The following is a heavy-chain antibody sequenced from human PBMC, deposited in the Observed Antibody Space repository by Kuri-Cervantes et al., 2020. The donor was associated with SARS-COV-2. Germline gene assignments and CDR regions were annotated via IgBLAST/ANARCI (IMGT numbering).Heavy chain of an antibody. CDR3: ARDFPRVRYGDYVRRREVDY. D-gene: IGHD4-17*01. V-gene: IGHV3-74*01. CDR1: GFTFSSYS. CDR2: INSDGTST. Sequence: GESLKISCAASGFTFSSYSMNWVRQAPGKGLVWVSRINSDGTSTSYADSVKGRFTISRDNAKNTLYLQMNSLRAEDTAVYYCARDFPRVRYGDYVRRREVDYWGQGTLVTVSS. J-gene: IGHJ4*02.